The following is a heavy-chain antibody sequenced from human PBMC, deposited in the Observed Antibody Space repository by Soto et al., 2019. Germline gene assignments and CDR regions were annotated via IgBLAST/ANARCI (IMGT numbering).Heavy chain of an antibody. Sequence: TLSLTCTVSGGSISSGDYYWSWIRQPPGKGLEWIGYIYYSGSTYYNPSLKSRVTMSVDTSKNQFSLKLSSVTAADTAVYYCARVGIFGVVYAFDIWGQGTMVTVSS. CDR2: IYYSGST. CDR3: ARVGIFGVVYAFDI. CDR1: GGSISSGDYY. V-gene: IGHV4-30-4*01. D-gene: IGHD3-3*01. J-gene: IGHJ3*02.